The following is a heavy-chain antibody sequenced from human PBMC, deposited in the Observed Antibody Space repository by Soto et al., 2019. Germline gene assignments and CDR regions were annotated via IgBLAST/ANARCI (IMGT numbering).Heavy chain of an antibody. CDR3: ARLWFGADYYYYGMDV. CDR1: GYTFTSYG. D-gene: IGHD3-10*01. V-gene: IGHV1-18*01. Sequence: QVQLVQSGAEVKKPGASVKVSCKASGYTFTSYGISWVRQAPGQGLEWMGWISAYNGNTNYAQKLQGRVTMTTDTSTSTAYMEVRSLRSDDTAVYYCARLWFGADYYYYGMDVWGQGTTVTVSS. CDR2: ISAYNGNT. J-gene: IGHJ6*02.